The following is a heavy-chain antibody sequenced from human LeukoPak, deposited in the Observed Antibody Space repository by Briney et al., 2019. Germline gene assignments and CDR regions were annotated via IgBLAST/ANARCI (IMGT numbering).Heavy chain of an antibody. D-gene: IGHD3-3*01. CDR3: AKDRSSRYDFRSGSFSHYYYYYMDV. Sequence: PGGSLRLSCAASGFTFSSYAMSWVRQAPGKGLEWVSAISGGSADYADSVKGRFSISIDNSKNTLYLQMNSLRAEDTAVYYCAKDRSSRYDFRSGSFSHYYYYYMDVWGKGTTVTVSS. V-gene: IGHV3-23*01. J-gene: IGHJ6*03. CDR2: ISGGSA. CDR1: GFTFSSYA.